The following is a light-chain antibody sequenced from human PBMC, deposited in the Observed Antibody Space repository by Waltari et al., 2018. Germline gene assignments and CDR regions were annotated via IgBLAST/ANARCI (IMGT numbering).Light chain of an antibody. V-gene: IGLV2-23*02. CDR3: CSYAGSSTLV. J-gene: IGLJ2*01. CDR1: SSDVGSYTL. Sequence: QSALTQPAPVSGSPGQSLTISCPGTSSDVGSYTLVSWYQQHPGKAPKLMIYEVSKRPSGISNRFSGSKSGNTASLTISGLQAEDEADYYCCSYAGSSTLVFGGGTKLTVL. CDR2: EVS.